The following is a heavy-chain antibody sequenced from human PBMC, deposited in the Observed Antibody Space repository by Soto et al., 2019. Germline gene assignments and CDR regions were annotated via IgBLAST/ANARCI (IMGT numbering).Heavy chain of an antibody. D-gene: IGHD6-6*01. J-gene: IGHJ6*03. V-gene: IGHV1-8*01. Sequence: ASVKVSCKASGYTFTSYDINWVRQATGQGLEWMGWMNPNSGNTGYAQKFQGRVTMTRNTSISTAYMELSSLRSEDTAVYYFARVYSSSSFGYYYYYYYMDVWGKGTTVTVS. CDR2: MNPNSGNT. CDR3: ARVYSSSSFGYYYYYYYMDV. CDR1: GYTFTSYD.